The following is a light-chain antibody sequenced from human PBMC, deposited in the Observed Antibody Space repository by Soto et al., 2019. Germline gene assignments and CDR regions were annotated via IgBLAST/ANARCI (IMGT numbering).Light chain of an antibody. CDR2: GAS. V-gene: IGKV1-5*01. CDR3: QHHNSYSQT. CDR1: QSIRHY. J-gene: IGKJ1*01. Sequence: DIQMTQSPPTLSASVGDRVTITCWASQSIRHYLAWYQQMPGKAPKLLIYGASTLQSGVPSRFSGSGSGTEFTLTISSLQPDDFGTYFCQHHNSYSQTFGQGTKVEIK.